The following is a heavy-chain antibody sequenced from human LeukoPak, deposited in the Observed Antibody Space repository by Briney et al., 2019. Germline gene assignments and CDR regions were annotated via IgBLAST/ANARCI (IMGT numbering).Heavy chain of an antibody. CDR2: ISGSGATT. CDR1: GFTFSSYA. V-gene: IGHV3-23*01. D-gene: IGHD3-3*01. Sequence: GGSLRLSCAASGFTFSSYAMSWVRQAPGKGLEWVSVISGSGATTHYADSVKGRFTISRDNSKNTLYLQMNSLRAEDTAVYYCAKDRYDFWSGSPGAFDIWGQGTKVTVSS. CDR3: AKDRYDFWSGSPGAFDI. J-gene: IGHJ3*02.